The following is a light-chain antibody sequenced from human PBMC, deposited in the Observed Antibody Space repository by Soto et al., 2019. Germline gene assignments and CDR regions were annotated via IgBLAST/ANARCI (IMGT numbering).Light chain of an antibody. CDR3: KQYHTYSYS. CDR2: DAS. CDR1: QSIHSW. V-gene: IGKV1-5*01. J-gene: IGKJ2*01. Sequence: DILMTQSPSALSASVGDSVTITCRASQSIHSWVAWYQQKPGKAPKLLIYDASTLEGGVSSRFGGSGAGTEFTLTISSLQPDDFATYYCKQYHTYSYSFGQGTKLEIK.